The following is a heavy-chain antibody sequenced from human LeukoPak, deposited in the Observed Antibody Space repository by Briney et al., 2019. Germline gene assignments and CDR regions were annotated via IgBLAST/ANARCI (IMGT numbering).Heavy chain of an antibody. V-gene: IGHV4-39*01. Sequence: SETLSLTCTVSGGSISSSSYFWGWIRQPPGRGLEWIGTLYYSGTTSYNPSLQSRVTISVDTSKNQFSLKLSSVTAADTSIYYCARLNAYSSSWHYFDSWGQGNLVTVSS. D-gene: IGHD6-13*01. CDR1: GGSISSSSYF. CDR3: ARLNAYSSSWHYFDS. CDR2: LYYSGTT. J-gene: IGHJ4*02.